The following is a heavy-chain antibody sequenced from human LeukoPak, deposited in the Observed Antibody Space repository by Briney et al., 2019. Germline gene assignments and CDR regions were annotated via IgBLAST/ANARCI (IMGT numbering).Heavy chain of an antibody. CDR1: SGSVSSGSYY. J-gene: IGHJ4*02. D-gene: IGHD5-18*01. CDR2: IYTSGRT. V-gene: IGHV4-61*02. CDR3: ARGLWPLYYFDC. Sequence: SQTLSLTCTVSSGSVSSGSYYWSWIRQPAGKGLEWIGRIYTSGRTDYNPSLKSRVTISVDTSKNQFSLKLSSVTAADTAMYYCARGLWPLYYFDCWGQGTLVTVSS.